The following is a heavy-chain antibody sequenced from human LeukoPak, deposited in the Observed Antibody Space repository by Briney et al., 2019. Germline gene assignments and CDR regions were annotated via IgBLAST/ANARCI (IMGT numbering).Heavy chain of an antibody. V-gene: IGHV4-31*03. CDR3: ARDSGIPGRVDY. CDR1: GGSISSGGYY. J-gene: IGHJ4*02. D-gene: IGHD3-10*01. CDR2: IYYSGLT. Sequence: SQTLPLTCTVSGGSISSGGYYWSWIHQHPGKGLEWIGYIYYSGLTYYNPSLKSRVTISVDTSKNQFSLKLTSVTAADTAMYYRARDSGIPGRVDYWGQGTLVTVSS.